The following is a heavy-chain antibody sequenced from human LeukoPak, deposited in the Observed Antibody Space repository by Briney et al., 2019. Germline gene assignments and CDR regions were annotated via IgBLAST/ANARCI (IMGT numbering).Heavy chain of an antibody. Sequence: PGGSLRLSCSASGFTFSSCAMHWVRQAPGKGLECVSAINNNGDITDYADSVKGRFTISRDSSKNTLFLQMSSLRGDDTAVYYCVKSPHASSSYFDYWGQGTLVTVSS. D-gene: IGHD6-19*01. V-gene: IGHV3-64D*09. CDR2: INNNGDIT. CDR3: VKSPHASSSYFDY. CDR1: GFTFSSCA. J-gene: IGHJ4*02.